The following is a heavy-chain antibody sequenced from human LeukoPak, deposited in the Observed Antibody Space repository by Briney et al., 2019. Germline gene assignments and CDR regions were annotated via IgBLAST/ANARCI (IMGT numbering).Heavy chain of an antibody. J-gene: IGHJ4*02. CDR2: IYYSGST. V-gene: IGHV4-39*01. CDR1: GGSISSSSYY. CDR3: ARRFGSSSTSCSTPDY. Sequence: SETLSFTCTVSGGSISSSSYYWGWSRQPPGKGLVWIGSIYYSGSTYYNPSLKSRVTISVDTSKNQFSLKLSSVTAADTAVYYCARRFGSSSTSCSTPDYWGQGTLVTVSS. D-gene: IGHD2-2*01.